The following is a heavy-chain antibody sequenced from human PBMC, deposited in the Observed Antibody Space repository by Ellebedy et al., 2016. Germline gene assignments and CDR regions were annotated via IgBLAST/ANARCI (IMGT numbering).Heavy chain of an antibody. D-gene: IGHD3-10*01. CDR3: AKGEGKRGSKTYYNCPFDS. CDR2: ISGSGGST. J-gene: IGHJ4*02. V-gene: IGHV3-23*01. Sequence: GESLKISCEGYGFTMSTYAMNWVRQAPGKGLEWVSAISGSGGSTYYADSVKGRFTISKDNSKNTVYLQMNSLRAEDTAVYYCAKGEGKRGSKTYYNCPFDSWGQGTLVTVSS. CDR1: GFTMSTYA.